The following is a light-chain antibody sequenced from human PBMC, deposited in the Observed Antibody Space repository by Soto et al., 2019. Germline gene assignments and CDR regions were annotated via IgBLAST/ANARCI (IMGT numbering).Light chain of an antibody. CDR1: QGISTY. V-gene: IGKV1-39*01. CDR3: HQSYSTTWT. Sequence: IHMTQSPSALAASLGCIVTMTCRPSQGISTYLNWYQHKPGKAPKLLIYAASSLQSGVPSRFSGSGSETDFTLTISSLQPEDFATYSCHQSYSTTWTFGQGTKVDI. J-gene: IGKJ1*01. CDR2: AAS.